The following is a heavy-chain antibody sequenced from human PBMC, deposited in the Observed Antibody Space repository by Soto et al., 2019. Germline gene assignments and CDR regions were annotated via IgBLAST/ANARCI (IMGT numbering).Heavy chain of an antibody. CDR1: GGTFSSYA. Sequence: GASVKVSCKASGGTFSSYAISWVRQAPGQGLEWMGGIIPIFGTANYAQKFQGRVTITADVSTSTAYMELSSLRSEDTAVYYCASLAGERYYYYGMDVWGQGTTVTVSS. V-gene: IGHV1-69*13. D-gene: IGHD6-19*01. J-gene: IGHJ6*02. CDR3: ASLAGERYYYYGMDV. CDR2: IIPIFGTA.